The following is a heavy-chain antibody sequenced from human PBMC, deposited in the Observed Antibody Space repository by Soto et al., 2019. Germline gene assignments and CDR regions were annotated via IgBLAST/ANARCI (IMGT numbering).Heavy chain of an antibody. V-gene: IGHV3-9*01. CDR1: GFTFDDYA. CDR3: AKGSSGWYFPPDDY. CDR2: ISWNSGSM. Sequence: GGSLRLSCAASGFTFDDYAMHWVRQAPGKGLEWVSGISWNSGSMGYADSVKGRFTISRDSAKNSLYLQMNSLRAEDTALYYCAKGSSGWYFPPDDYWGQGTLVTVSS. D-gene: IGHD6-19*01. J-gene: IGHJ4*02.